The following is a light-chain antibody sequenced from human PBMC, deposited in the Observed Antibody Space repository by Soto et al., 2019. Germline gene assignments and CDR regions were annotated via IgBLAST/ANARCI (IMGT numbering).Light chain of an antibody. CDR3: QHNNRYSLT. CDR2: DAS. Sequence: DIQMTQSPSALSASVGDRVAITCRASQSVNKYLAWYQQNPGKAPKLLIYDASSLQSGVPSRFSGSGSGTDFTLTISSLQPEDFATYYCQHNNRYSLTFGGGTKVDIK. J-gene: IGKJ4*01. CDR1: QSVNKY. V-gene: IGKV1-5*01.